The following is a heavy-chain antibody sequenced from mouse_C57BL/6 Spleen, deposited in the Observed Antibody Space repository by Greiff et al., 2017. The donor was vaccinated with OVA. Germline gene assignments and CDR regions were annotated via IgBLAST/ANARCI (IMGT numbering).Heavy chain of an antibody. J-gene: IGHJ4*01. D-gene: IGHD2-4*01. Sequence: QVTLKESGPGLVQPSQSLSITCTVSGFSLTSYGVHWVRQSPGKGLEWLGVIWRGGSTDYNAAFMSRLSITKDNSKSQVFFKMNSLQADDTAIYYCAGYYDYDGTMDYWGQGTSVTVSS. CDR1: GFSLTSYG. CDR3: AGYYDYDGTMDY. CDR2: IWRGGST. V-gene: IGHV2-5*01.